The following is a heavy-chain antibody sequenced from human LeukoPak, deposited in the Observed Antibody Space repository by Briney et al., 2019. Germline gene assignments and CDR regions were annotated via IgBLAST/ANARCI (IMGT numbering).Heavy chain of an antibody. V-gene: IGHV3-23*01. Sequence: QAGGSLRLSCAASGFTFSSYAMSWVRQAPGKGLEWVSAISGSGGSTYYADSVKGRFTISRDNSENTLYLQMNSLRAEDTAVYYCAKSGATYYYDSSGYGFDYWGQGTLVTVSS. J-gene: IGHJ4*02. CDR1: GFTFSSYA. CDR2: ISGSGGST. D-gene: IGHD3-22*01. CDR3: AKSGATYYYDSSGYGFDY.